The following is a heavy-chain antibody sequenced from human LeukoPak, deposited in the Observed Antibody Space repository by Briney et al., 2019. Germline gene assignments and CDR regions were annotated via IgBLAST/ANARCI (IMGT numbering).Heavy chain of an antibody. V-gene: IGHV3-7*05. D-gene: IGHD2-21*01. J-gene: IGHJ4*02. Sequence: AGGSLRLSCAASGFTFRSYWMSWVRQFPGKGLEWVANIKEDGSERYHVDSVRGRFTISRDNAKNSLYLHMNSLRAEDTAVYYCARALYSRFDYWGQGTLVTVSS. CDR1: GFTFRSYW. CDR2: IKEDGSER. CDR3: ARALYSRFDY.